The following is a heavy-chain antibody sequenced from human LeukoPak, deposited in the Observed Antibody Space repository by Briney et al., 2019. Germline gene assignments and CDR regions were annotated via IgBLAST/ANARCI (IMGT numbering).Heavy chain of an antibody. Sequence: ASVTVSCKASGYTFTAYYMHWVRQAPGQGLEWMGWINPDSGGTNYAQKFQGRVTMTRDTSINTAYMELSRLSSDDTAVYYCARSSGTYPDFDSWGQGTLVTVSS. CDR1: GYTFTAYY. J-gene: IGHJ4*02. CDR3: ARSSGTYPDFDS. CDR2: INPDSGGT. V-gene: IGHV1-2*02. D-gene: IGHD1-1*01.